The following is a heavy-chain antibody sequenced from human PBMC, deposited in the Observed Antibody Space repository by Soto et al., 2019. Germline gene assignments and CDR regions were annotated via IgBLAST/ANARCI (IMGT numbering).Heavy chain of an antibody. J-gene: IGHJ4*02. Sequence: ASVKVSCKASGYTFTSYDINWVRQATGQGLGWMGWMNPNSGNTGYAQKFQGRVTMTRNTSISTAYMELSSLRSEDTAVYYCARGNRGYYDFWSGPNYFDYWGQGTLVTVSS. D-gene: IGHD3-3*01. CDR2: MNPNSGNT. V-gene: IGHV1-8*01. CDR3: ARGNRGYYDFWSGPNYFDY. CDR1: GYTFTSYD.